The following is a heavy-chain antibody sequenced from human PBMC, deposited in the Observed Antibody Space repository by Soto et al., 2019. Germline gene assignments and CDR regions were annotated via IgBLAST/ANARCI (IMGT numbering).Heavy chain of an antibody. J-gene: IGHJ4*02. CDR1: GYTFTSYY. Sequence: ASVKVSCKASGYTFTSYYMHCVRQPPGQGLEWMGIINPSGGSTSYAQKFQGRVTMTRDTSTSTVYMELSSLRSEDTAVYYCTRDQGDYYDSSGYYLNFDYWGQGTLVTVPQ. CDR3: TRDQGDYYDSSGYYLNFDY. CDR2: INPSGGST. D-gene: IGHD3-22*01. V-gene: IGHV1-46*03.